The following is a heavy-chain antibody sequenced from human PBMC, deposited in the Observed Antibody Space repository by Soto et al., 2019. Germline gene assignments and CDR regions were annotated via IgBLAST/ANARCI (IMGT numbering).Heavy chain of an antibody. J-gene: IGHJ4*02. CDR2: IYWDDDG. Sequence: QITLKESGPTLVKPTETLTLTCSFSGFSLTTRSVGVAWVRQPPGKALEWLALIYWDDDGRYIPSLQSRLAITKDTSRDQVALTVANVDPGDTATYYWVHTSNWRYSFDSWGQGILVTVSS. CDR3: VHTSNWRYSFDS. D-gene: IGHD6-13*01. CDR1: GFSLTTRSVG. V-gene: IGHV2-5*02.